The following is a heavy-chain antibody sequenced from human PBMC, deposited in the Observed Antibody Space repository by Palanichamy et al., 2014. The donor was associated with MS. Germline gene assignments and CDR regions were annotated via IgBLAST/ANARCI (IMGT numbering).Heavy chain of an antibody. J-gene: IGHJ4*02. V-gene: IGHV3-33*01. CDR1: IHLQKLW. CDR2: IWYDGSNT. Sequence: QAQLVEVWGRRGPVWEVPETLLCSVWIHLQKLWHALGRQAPGKGLEWVAVIWYDGSNTYYTDSVKGRFTISRDNSKNTLYLQMNSLRAEDTAVYYCTRDIRSSYFDFWGQGNMVTVSS. CDR3: TRDIRSSYFDF. D-gene: IGHD1-26*01.